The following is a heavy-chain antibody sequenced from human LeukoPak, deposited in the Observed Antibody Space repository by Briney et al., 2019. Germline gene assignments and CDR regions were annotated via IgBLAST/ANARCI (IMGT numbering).Heavy chain of an antibody. Sequence: GGSLRLPCAASGFTFSNYWMHWVRQAPGKGLVWVSRINSDGINTSYADSVKGRFTISRDNSKNTLYLQMNSLRAEDTAVYYCARGPSPRPRYDAFDIWGQGTMVTVSS. CDR3: ARGPSPRPRYDAFDI. D-gene: IGHD2-2*01. V-gene: IGHV3-74*01. J-gene: IGHJ3*02. CDR1: GFTFSNYW. CDR2: INSDGINT.